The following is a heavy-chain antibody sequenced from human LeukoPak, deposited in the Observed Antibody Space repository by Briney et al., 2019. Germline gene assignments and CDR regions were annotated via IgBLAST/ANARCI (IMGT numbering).Heavy chain of an antibody. J-gene: IGHJ4*02. CDR3: ARVEVAATCFDY. D-gene: IGHD2-15*01. Sequence: GGSLRVSCTASGFTTHYWLNWVRQSPGKGLEWVANIDRDGRVQHYVDSVKGRFTISRDNAKNSLYLQMNSLRAEDTAVYYCARVEVAATCFDYWGQGTLVTVSS. CDR1: GFTTHYW. CDR2: IDRDGRVQ. V-gene: IGHV3-7*01.